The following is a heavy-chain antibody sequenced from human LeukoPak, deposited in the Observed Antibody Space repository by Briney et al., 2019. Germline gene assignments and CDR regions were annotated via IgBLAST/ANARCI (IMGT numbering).Heavy chain of an antibody. J-gene: IGHJ4*02. Sequence: GGSLRLSCAASGFTFSSYSMNWVRQAPGKGLVWVSRINSDGSSTSYADSVKGRFTISRDNAKNTLYLQMNSLRAEDTAVYYCARDSASGITGTTYYFDYWGQGTLVTVSS. CDR3: ARDSASGITGTTYYFDY. D-gene: IGHD1-14*01. V-gene: IGHV3-74*01. CDR1: GFTFSSYS. CDR2: INSDGSST.